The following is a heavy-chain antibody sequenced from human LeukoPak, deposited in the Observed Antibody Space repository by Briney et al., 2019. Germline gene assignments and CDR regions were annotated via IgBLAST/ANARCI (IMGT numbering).Heavy chain of an antibody. D-gene: IGHD6-13*01. V-gene: IGHV3-48*03. Sequence: GGSLRLSCAASGLTFSSYEMNWVRQAPGKGLEWISYISSASNMIYYAESVKGRFTISRDNAKNSLYLQMNSLRAKDTAVYYCARASGSWYRYYFDSWGQGILVTVSS. CDR1: GLTFSSYE. CDR3: ARASGSWYRYYFDS. CDR2: ISSASNMI. J-gene: IGHJ4*02.